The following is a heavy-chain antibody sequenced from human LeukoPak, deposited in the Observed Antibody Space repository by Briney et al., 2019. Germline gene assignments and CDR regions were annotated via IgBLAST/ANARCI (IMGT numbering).Heavy chain of an antibody. D-gene: IGHD3-22*01. Sequence: SETLSLTCAVYGGSFSGYYWSWIRQPPGKGLEWIGEINHSGSTNYNPSLESRVTISVDTSKNQFSLKLSSVTAADTAVYYCARGIITYYYDSSGYFSPFDYWGQGTLVTVSS. CDR1: GGSFSGYY. J-gene: IGHJ4*02. CDR3: ARGIITYYYDSSGYFSPFDY. CDR2: INHSGST. V-gene: IGHV4-34*01.